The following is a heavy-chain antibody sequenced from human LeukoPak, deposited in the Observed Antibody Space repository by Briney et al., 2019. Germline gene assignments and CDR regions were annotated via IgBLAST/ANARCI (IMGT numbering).Heavy chain of an antibody. V-gene: IGHV4-39*01. CDR3: ASQPRRGSYRYMNY. D-gene: IGHD3-16*02. CDR1: GGSISSSSYY. J-gene: IGHJ4*02. CDR2: IYYSGST. Sequence: SETLSLTCTVSGGSISSSSYYWGWIRQPPGKGLEWIGSIYYSGSTYYNPSLKSRVTISVDTSKNQFSLKLSSVTAADTAVYYCASQPRRGSYRYMNYWGQGTLVTVSS.